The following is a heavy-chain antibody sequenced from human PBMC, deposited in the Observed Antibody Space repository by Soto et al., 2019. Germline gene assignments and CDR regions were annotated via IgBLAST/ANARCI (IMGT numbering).Heavy chain of an antibody. D-gene: IGHD1-26*01. J-gene: IGHJ5*02. Sequence: SETLSLTCAVSGASITSSNWWSWVRQAPGNGLEWIGEIYHTGSTNYKSSLKSRVTMSLDKSKNHFFLKLISVTAADTAVYYCARDLAGMGGGFDPWGQGTLVTVSS. CDR1: GASITSSNW. V-gene: IGHV4-4*02. CDR3: ARDLAGMGGGFDP. CDR2: IYHTGST.